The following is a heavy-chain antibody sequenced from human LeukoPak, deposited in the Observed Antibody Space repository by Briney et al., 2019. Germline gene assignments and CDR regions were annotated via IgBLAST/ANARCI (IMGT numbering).Heavy chain of an antibody. CDR1: GFTFSDYW. D-gene: IGHD3-16*01. V-gene: IGHV3-7*04. Sequence: PPGGSLRLSCAASGFTFSDYWMTWVRQAPGKGLEWVANINQEGSEKYYVDSVKGRFTISRDNAKKSLYLQMNSLTVEDTAVYYCARIKLWSFEYWGQGTLVTVSS. CDR2: INQEGSEK. CDR3: ARIKLWSFEY. J-gene: IGHJ4*02.